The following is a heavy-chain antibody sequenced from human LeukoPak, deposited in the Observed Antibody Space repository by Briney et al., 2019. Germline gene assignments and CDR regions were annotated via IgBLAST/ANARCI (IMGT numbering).Heavy chain of an antibody. CDR1: GGSFSGYY. CDR3: ARGQEIGDAFDI. Sequence: PSETLSLTCAVYGGSFSGYYWSWIRQPPGKGPEWIGEINHSGSTNYNLSLKSRVTISVDTSKNQFSPKLSSVTAADTAVYYCARGQEIGDAFDIWGQGTMVTVSS. V-gene: IGHV4-34*01. CDR2: INHSGST. D-gene: IGHD3-22*01. J-gene: IGHJ3*02.